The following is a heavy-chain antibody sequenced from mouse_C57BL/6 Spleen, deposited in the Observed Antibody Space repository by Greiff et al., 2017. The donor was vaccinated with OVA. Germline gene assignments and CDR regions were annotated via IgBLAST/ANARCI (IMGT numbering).Heavy chain of an antibody. CDR2: IYRRDGST. D-gene: IGHD2-4*01. Sequence: VQLQESDAELVKPGASVKISCKVSGYTFTDHTIHWMKQRPEQGLEWIGYIYRRDGSTKYNEKFKGKATLTADKSSSTAYMQLNSLTSEDSAVYFCARGDDYDGGVDAMDYWGQGTSVTVSS. CDR1: GYTFTDHT. J-gene: IGHJ4*01. V-gene: IGHV1-78*01. CDR3: ARGDDYDGGVDAMDY.